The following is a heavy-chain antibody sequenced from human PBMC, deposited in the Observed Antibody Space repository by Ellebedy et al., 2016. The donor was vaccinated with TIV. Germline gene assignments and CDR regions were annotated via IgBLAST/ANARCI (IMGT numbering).Heavy chain of an antibody. CDR3: ARQRFGEIWAEFDP. CDR1: GYTFTGYF. D-gene: IGHD3-10*01. Sequence: ASVKVSCKASGYTFTGYFLHWVRQAPGQGLEWMGWINPNSGGTNYAQKFQGWVTMTRDTSISTAYMELSRLTSDDTAVYYCARQRFGEIWAEFDPWGQGTLVSVSS. V-gene: IGHV1-2*04. J-gene: IGHJ5*02. CDR2: INPNSGGT.